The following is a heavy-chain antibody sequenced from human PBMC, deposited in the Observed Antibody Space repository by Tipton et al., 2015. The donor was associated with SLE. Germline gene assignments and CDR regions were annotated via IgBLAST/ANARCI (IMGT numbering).Heavy chain of an antibody. CDR2: IYATGAT. CDR1: GGSINTASYY. D-gene: IGHD6-19*01. J-gene: IGHJ2*01. V-gene: IGHV4-61*02. CDR3: ARLQWLVLNWYFDL. Sequence: TLSLTCNVSGGSINTASYYWSWVRRPAGKGLEWIGRIYATGATKYNPSLKSRVTISVDTSKNQFSLKLSSVTAADTAVYYCARLQWLVLNWYFDLWGRGTLVTVSS.